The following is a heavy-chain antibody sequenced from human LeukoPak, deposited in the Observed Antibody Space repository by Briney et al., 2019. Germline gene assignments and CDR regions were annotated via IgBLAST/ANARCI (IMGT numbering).Heavy chain of an antibody. CDR2: MYLSGTT. CDR1: GDSINSLDL. D-gene: IGHD3-22*01. Sequence: SETLSLTCTVSGDSINSLDLWSWVRQPPGKAPEWIGEMYLSGTTHSNPAVKSRVTISIDTSQNQFFLNLSSVTAADTAVYYCAGLVGRYSSGLYYYYFDSWGQGTLVTVSS. J-gene: IGHJ4*02. CDR3: AGLVGRYSSGLYYYYFDS. V-gene: IGHV4-4*02.